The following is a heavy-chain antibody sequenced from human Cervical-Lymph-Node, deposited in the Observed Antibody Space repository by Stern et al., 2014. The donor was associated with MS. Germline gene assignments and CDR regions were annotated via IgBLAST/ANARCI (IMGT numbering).Heavy chain of an antibody. Sequence: EVQLVQSGPEVKRPGESLKISCQASGYTFTSYWIGWVRQMPGKGLELIPIIFPGATDIRSSPSFQAQVTISADSSSSPAYLQWNNLKASDTAIYYCARQRYFDYWGQGTLVTVSS. J-gene: IGHJ4*02. CDR1: GYTFTSYW. CDR3: ARQRYFDY. CDR2: IFPGATDI. V-gene: IGHV5-51*01.